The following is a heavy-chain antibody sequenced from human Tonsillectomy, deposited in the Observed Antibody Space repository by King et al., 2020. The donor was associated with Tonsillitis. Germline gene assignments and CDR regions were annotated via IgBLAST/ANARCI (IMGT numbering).Heavy chain of an antibody. J-gene: IGHJ6*02. CDR2: IIPIFGTA. CDR3: AREGGAPFWSGYYDYYYYYGMDV. Sequence: VQLMESGAEVKKPGSSVKVSCKASGGTFSSYAISWVRQAPGQGLEWMGGIIPIFGTANYAQKFQGRVTITADESTSTAYMELSSLRSEDTAVYYCAREGGAPFWSGYYDYYYYYGMDVWGQGTTVTVSS. D-gene: IGHD3-3*01. V-gene: IGHV1-69*01. CDR1: GGTFSSYA.